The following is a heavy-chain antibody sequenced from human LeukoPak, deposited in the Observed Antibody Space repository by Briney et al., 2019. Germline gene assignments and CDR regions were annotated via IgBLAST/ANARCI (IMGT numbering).Heavy chain of an antibody. D-gene: IGHD7-27*01. V-gene: IGHV3-23*01. CDR1: GFSLSSYA. J-gene: IGHJ4*02. CDR3: AKGIVNWGKYYFDY. Sequence: PGGSLRLSCAASGFSLSSYATSWVRQAPGKGLEWVSSISASGVDTYYADSVKGRFTISRDTSKNTLNLQLNRLRDEDTAVYYCAKGIVNWGKYYFDYWGQGTLVTVSS. CDR2: ISASGVDT.